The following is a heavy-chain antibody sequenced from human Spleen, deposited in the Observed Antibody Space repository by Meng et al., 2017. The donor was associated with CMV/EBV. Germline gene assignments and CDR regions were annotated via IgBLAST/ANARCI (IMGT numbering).Heavy chain of an antibody. CDR3: ASEIIAPSDY. D-gene: IGHD6-13*01. CDR2: ISSSGSTI. CDR1: GFTFSSYE. V-gene: IGHV3-48*03. Sequence: GGSLRLSCAASGFTFSSYEMNWVRQAPGKGLEWVSYISSSGSTIYYADSVKGRFTISRDSAKNSLFLQMNSLRAEDTAVYYCASEIIAPSDYWGQGTLVTVSS. J-gene: IGHJ4*02.